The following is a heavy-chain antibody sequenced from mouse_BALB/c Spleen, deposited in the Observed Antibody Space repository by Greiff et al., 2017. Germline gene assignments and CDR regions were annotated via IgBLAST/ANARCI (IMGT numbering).Heavy chain of an antibody. CDR1: GYTFTSYY. J-gene: IGHJ4*01. CDR3: TRYDYERAMDY. Sequence: VQLQQPGAELVKPGASVKLSCKASGYTFTSYYMYWVKQRPGQGLEWIGGINPSNGGTNFNEKFKSKATLTVDKSSSTAYMQLSSLTSEDSAVYYCTRYDYERAMDYWGQGTSVTVSS. D-gene: IGHD2-4*01. CDR2: INPSNGGT. V-gene: IGHV1S81*02.